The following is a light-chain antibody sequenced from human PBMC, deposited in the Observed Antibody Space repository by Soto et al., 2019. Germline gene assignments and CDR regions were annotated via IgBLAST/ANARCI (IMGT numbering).Light chain of an antibody. CDR1: SSNIGINT. Sequence: LTQPPSASGTPGQRVTISCSGSSSNIGINTENWYQQFPGTAPKLLIYNNHQRPSGVPDRFSGSKSGTSASLAISGLQSEDEADYYCAAWDDSLNGWVFGGGTKLTVL. J-gene: IGLJ3*02. V-gene: IGLV1-44*01. CDR2: NNH. CDR3: AAWDDSLNGWV.